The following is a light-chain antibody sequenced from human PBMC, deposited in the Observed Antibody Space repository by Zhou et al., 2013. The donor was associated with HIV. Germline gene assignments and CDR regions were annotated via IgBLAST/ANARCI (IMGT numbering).Light chain of an antibody. V-gene: IGKV3-20*01. J-gene: IGKJ2*01. CDR2: GAS. CDR1: ESVSNNY. Sequence: IVLTQSPGTLSLSPGERATLSCRASESVSNNYLAWYKQKLGQAPRLLIFGASRRATGTPDRFSGSGSGTDFTLTISRLDPEDFAVYYCHQYGSSPLYTFGQGTKLEIK. CDR3: HQYGSSPLYT.